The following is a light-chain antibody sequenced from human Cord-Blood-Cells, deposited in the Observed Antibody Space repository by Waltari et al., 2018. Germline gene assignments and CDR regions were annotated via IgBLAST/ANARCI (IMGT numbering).Light chain of an antibody. CDR2: KDS. CDR1: VLAKTY. V-gene: IGLV3-27*01. CDR3: YSAADNNWV. Sequence: SYELTQPSSVSVSPGQTARLTCSGDVLAKTYARWFQQKPGQAPVLVIYKDSERPSGIPERFSGSSSGTTVTLTISGAQVEDEADYYCYSAADNNWVFGGGTKLTVL. J-gene: IGLJ3*02.